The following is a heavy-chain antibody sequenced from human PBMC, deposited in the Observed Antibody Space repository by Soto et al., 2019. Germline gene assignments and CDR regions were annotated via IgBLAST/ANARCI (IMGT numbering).Heavy chain of an antibody. V-gene: IGHV4-34*01. D-gene: IGHD6-19*01. CDR2: INHSGST. J-gene: IGHJ6*02. CDR3: ARGGWNYYYGMDV. CDR1: GGSFSGYY. Sequence: LSLTCAVYGGSFSGYYWSWIRQPQGKGLEWIGEINHSGSTNYNPSLKSRVTISVDTSKNQFSLKLSSVTAADTAVYYCARGGWNYYYGMDVWGQGTTVTVS.